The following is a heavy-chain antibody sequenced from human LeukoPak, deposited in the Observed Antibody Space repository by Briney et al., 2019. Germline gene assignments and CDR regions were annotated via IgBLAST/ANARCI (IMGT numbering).Heavy chain of an antibody. Sequence: GGSLRLSCAASGFTFSDHYMDWVRQAPGKGLEWVGRTRNKANSYTTEYAASVKGRFTISRDDSKNSLYLQMNSLKTEDTAVYYCARVNDILTGYNDYWGQGTLVTVSS. CDR1: GFTFSDHY. CDR3: ARVNDILTGYNDY. J-gene: IGHJ4*02. CDR2: TRNKANSYTT. V-gene: IGHV3-72*01. D-gene: IGHD3-9*01.